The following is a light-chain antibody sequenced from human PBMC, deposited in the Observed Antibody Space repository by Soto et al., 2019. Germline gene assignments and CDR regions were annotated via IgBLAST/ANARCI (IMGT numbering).Light chain of an antibody. V-gene: IGLV4-60*02. J-gene: IGLJ2*01. CDR2: LEGSGSY. CDR1: SGHSSYI. CDR3: ETWDSNTRV. Sequence: QPVLTQSSSASASLGSSVKLTCTLSSGHSSYIIAWHQQQPGKAPRYLMKLEGSGSYNKGSGVPDRFSGSSSGADRYLTISNLKFEDEANYYCETWDSNTRVFCGGTKLTVL.